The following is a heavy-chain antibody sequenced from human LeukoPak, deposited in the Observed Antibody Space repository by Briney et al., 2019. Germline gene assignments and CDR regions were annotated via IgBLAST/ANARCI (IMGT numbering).Heavy chain of an antibody. J-gene: IGHJ5*02. CDR1: GGSISSGGYY. Sequence: SETLSLTCTVSGGSISSGGYYWSWIRQPPGKGLEWIGYIYYSGSTNYNPSLKSRVTISVDTSKNQFSLKPSSVTAADTAVYYCARDYGHRFDPWGQGTLVTVSS. D-gene: IGHD3-10*01. CDR3: ARDYGHRFDP. V-gene: IGHV4-61*08. CDR2: IYYSGST.